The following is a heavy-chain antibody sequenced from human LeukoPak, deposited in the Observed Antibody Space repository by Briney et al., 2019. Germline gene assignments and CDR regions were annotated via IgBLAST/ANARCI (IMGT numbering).Heavy chain of an antibody. CDR1: GGSFGGYY. V-gene: IGHV4-34*01. CDR3: ARFPRVVPAAIARGNANWFDP. Sequence: SETLSLTCAVYGGSFGGYYWSWIRQPPGKGLEWIGEINHSGSTNYNPSLKSPVTISVDTSKNQFSLKLSSVTAADTAVYYCARFPRVVPAAIARGNANWFDPWGQGTLVTVSS. J-gene: IGHJ5*02. CDR2: INHSGST. D-gene: IGHD2-2*01.